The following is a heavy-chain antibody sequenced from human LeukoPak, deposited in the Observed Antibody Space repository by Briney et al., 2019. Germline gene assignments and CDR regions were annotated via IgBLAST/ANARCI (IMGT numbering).Heavy chain of an antibody. CDR1: GGSISSYY. CDR2: IYYSGST. J-gene: IGHJ4*02. V-gene: IGHV4-59*01. Sequence: SETLSLTCTVSGGSISSYYWTWIRQPPRKGLEWIAYIYYSGSTSYNPSLKSRVTISVDTSKNQFSLKLSSVTAADTAVYYCARGGPDVDYWGQGTLVTVSS. CDR3: ARGGPDVDY.